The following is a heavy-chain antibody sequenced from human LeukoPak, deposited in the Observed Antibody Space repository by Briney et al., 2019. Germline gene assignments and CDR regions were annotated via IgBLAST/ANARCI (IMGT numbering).Heavy chain of an antibody. V-gene: IGHV3-53*01. CDR2: IHSAGST. CDR3: ARVFRYSSFDY. D-gene: IGHD3-9*01. CDR1: GFSFSRYY. J-gene: IGHJ4*02. Sequence: PGGSLRLSCAASGFSFSRYYMGWVRQAPGKGLRWVSLIHSAGSTYYADSVQGRFTISRDDSENTVYLQMDSLRAEDTAVYFCARVFRYSSFDYWGQGTLVTVSS.